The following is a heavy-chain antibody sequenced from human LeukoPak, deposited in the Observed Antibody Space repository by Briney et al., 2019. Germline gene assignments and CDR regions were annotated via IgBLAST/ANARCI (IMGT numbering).Heavy chain of an antibody. V-gene: IGHV1-69*05. CDR1: GGTFSSYA. D-gene: IGHD3-22*01. CDR3: ARDIYDSSGYYPWYFDL. J-gene: IGHJ2*01. Sequence: ASVKVSCKASGGTFSSYAISWVRQAPGQGLEWMGRIIPISGTANYAQKFQGRVTITTDESTSTAYMELSSLRSEDTAVYYCARDIYDSSGYYPWYFDLWGRGTLVTVSS. CDR2: IIPISGTA.